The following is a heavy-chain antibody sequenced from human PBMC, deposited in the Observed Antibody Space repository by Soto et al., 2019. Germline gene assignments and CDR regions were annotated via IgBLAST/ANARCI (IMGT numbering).Heavy chain of an antibody. CDR2: IYYNGST. J-gene: IGHJ4*02. CDR3: ARDARLWFGELSH. Sequence: QVQLQESGPGLVKPSQTLSLTCTVIGGSIRSPNYYWSWIRQHPGKGLEWIGNIYYNGSTNYTPSPKSREVISLDKSKNQFSQKLNSLTAADTAVYYCARDARLWFGELSHWGQGTLVTVSS. V-gene: IGHV4-31*03. CDR1: GGSIRSPNYY. D-gene: IGHD3-10*01.